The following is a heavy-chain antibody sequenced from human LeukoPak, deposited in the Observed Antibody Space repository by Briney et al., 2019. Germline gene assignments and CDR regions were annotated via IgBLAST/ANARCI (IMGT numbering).Heavy chain of an antibody. CDR3: ARDLKYCSSTSCFWHYYYYGMDV. Sequence: GGSLRLSCAASGFTFSSYAMHWVRQAPGKGLEWVAVISYDGSNKYYADSVKGRFTISRDNSKNTLYLQMNSLRAEDTAVYYCARDLKYCSSTSCFWHYYYYGMDVWGQGTTVTVSS. D-gene: IGHD2-2*01. CDR1: GFTFSSYA. V-gene: IGHV3-30-3*01. CDR2: ISYDGSNK. J-gene: IGHJ6*02.